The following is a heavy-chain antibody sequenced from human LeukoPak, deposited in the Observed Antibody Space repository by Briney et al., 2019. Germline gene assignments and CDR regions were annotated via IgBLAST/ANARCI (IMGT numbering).Heavy chain of an antibody. J-gene: IGHJ4*02. D-gene: IGHD6-13*01. Sequence: GGSLRLSCAASGFTFGTYAMLWVRQAPGKGLEYVSAISSNGRDTYYAASVRGRFSISRVNSNNTLYLQMSSLRAEDTAMYYCARLAAAGHSDYWGQGSLVAVSS. CDR2: ISSNGRDT. CDR3: ARLAAAGHSDY. CDR1: GFTFGTYA. V-gene: IGHV3-64D*08.